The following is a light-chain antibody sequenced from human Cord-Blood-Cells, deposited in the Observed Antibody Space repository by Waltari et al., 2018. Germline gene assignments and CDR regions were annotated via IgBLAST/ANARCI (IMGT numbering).Light chain of an antibody. CDR3: QQYYSTWT. V-gene: IGKV4-1*01. CDR1: QSVLYSSNNKNY. CDR2: WAS. J-gene: IGKJ1*01. Sequence: DIVMTQSPDSLAVSLGKRATINCKSSQSVLYSSNNKNYLAWYQQKPGQPPKLLIYWASTRESGVPDRFSGSGSGTDFTLTISSLQAEDVAVYYCQQYYSTWTFGQGTKVEIK.